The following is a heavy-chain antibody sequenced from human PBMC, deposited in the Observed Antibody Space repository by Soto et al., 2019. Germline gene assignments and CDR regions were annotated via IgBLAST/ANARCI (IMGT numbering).Heavy chain of an antibody. J-gene: IGHJ3*02. Sequence: GGSLRLSCAASGGTCSSYAMRWVRQATGKGLEWVAVISYDGSNKYYADSVKGRFTISRDNSKNTLYLQMNSLRAEDTAVYYCARIYSTGNYYDSSGYPEAFDIWGQGTMVTVSS. CDR2: ISYDGSNK. V-gene: IGHV3-30-3*01. CDR1: GGTCSSYA. CDR3: ARIYSTGNYYDSSGYPEAFDI. D-gene: IGHD3-22*01.